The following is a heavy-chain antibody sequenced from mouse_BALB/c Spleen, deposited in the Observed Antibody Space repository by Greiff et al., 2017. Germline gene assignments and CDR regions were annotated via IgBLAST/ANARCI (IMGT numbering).Heavy chain of an antibody. CDR1: GYTFTSYW. Sequence: LQQPGSELVRPGASVKLSCKASGYTFTSYWMHWVKQRPGQGLEWIRNIYPGSGSTNYDEKFKSKATLTVDTSSSTAYMQLSSLTSEDSAVYYCTRSQLYDGYYGYFDVWGAGTTVTVSS. CDR2: IYPGSGST. D-gene: IGHD2-3*01. V-gene: IGHV1S22*01. CDR3: TRSQLYDGYYGYFDV. J-gene: IGHJ1*01.